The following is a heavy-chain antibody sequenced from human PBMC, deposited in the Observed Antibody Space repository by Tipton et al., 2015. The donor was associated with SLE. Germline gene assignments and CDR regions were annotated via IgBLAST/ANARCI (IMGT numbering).Heavy chain of an antibody. CDR1: GGSISSSSYY. J-gene: IGHJ4*02. CDR3: AMRQSIDY. D-gene: IGHD3-9*01. V-gene: IGHV4-39*07. Sequence: LRLSCTVSGGSISSSSYYWGWIRQPPGKGLEWIGSIYYSGSTYYNPSLKSRATISVDTSKNQFSLKLSYVTAADTAVYYCAMRQSIDYWDQGTLVTVSS. CDR2: IYYSGST.